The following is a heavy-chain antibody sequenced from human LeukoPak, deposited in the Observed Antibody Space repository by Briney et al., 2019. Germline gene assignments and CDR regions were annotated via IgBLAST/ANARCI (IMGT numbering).Heavy chain of an antibody. CDR3: ARGASDDFWSGHYAQTNYYYMDV. D-gene: IGHD3-3*01. V-gene: IGHV3-11*01. J-gene: IGHJ6*03. Sequence: GGSLRLSCAASGFTFSDYYMSWIRQAPGKGLEWVSYLSSSGNIIYDADSVKGRFTISRDNAKNSLYLQMNSLRAEDTAVYYCARGASDDFWSGHYAQTNYYYMDVWGKGTTVTVSS. CDR1: GFTFSDYY. CDR2: LSSSGNII.